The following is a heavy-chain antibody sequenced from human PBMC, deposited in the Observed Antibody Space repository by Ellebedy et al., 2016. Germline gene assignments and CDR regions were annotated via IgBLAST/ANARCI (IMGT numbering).Heavy chain of an antibody. CDR3: ARETKDYYGSGTYAYYFYGMDV. CDR1: GFTFSNYG. D-gene: IGHD3-10*01. J-gene: IGHJ6*02. V-gene: IGHV3-33*01. CDR2: IWFDGSNK. Sequence: GESLKISCAASGFTFSNYGMHWVRQAPGKGLEWVAVIWFDGSNKHYGESVKGRFSISRDNPKNTLYLQMNSLRAEDTAVYYCARETKDYYGSGTYAYYFYGMDVWGHGTTVTVSS.